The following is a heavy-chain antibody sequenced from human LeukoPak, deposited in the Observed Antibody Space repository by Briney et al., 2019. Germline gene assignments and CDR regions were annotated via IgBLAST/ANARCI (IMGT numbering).Heavy chain of an antibody. Sequence: PGGSLRLSCAASGFTFSSYSMNWVRQAPGKGLEWVSFISTSSSYIYYADSMKGRFTISRDNDKKSLYLQINSVRAEDTAVYYCARVTRGGYDGYFDYWGQGTLVTVSS. CDR2: ISTSSSYI. J-gene: IGHJ4*02. CDR3: ARVTRGGYDGYFDY. D-gene: IGHD5-12*01. CDR1: GFTFSSYS. V-gene: IGHV3-21*01.